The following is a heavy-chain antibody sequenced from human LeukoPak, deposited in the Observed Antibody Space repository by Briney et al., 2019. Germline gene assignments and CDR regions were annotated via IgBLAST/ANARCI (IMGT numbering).Heavy chain of an antibody. CDR1: GFTFSSYA. Sequence: GGSLRLSCAASGFTFSSYAMSWVRQAPGKGLEWVSAISGSGGSTYYADSVKGRFTISRDNSKNTLYLQMNGLRAEDTAVYYCAKDLGDFWSGYYVDYYGMDVWGQGTTVTVSS. D-gene: IGHD3-3*01. CDR2: ISGSGGST. CDR3: AKDLGDFWSGYYVDYYGMDV. J-gene: IGHJ6*02. V-gene: IGHV3-23*01.